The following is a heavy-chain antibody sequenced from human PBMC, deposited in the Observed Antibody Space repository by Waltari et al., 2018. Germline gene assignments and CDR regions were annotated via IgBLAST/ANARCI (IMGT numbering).Heavy chain of an antibody. J-gene: IGHJ4*02. D-gene: IGHD3-10*01. V-gene: IGHV4-30-4*08. CDR2: VYYSGST. CDR3: ARGGDNFYDY. Sequence: QVQLQASGPGLVKPSQTLSLHCTVSGCSISSGDLYWRRLRQPPGKGLEWIGYVYYSGSTYYNRSLKSRVTISVDTSKNQFSLKLSAVTAADTAVYYCARGGDNFYDYWGQGTLVTVSS. CDR1: GCSISSGDLY.